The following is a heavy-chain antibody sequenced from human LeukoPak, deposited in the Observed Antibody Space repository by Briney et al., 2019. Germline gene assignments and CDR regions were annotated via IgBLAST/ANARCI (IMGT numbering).Heavy chain of an antibody. D-gene: IGHD3-9*01. CDR1: GYTFINFG. Sequence: ASVKVSCKASGYTFINFGVCWVRQAPGQGLEWMGWISTHNGKTNYEQKFQGRVTMTTDTSTSTAYMELRSLGSDDTAVYCCARVRATTGYQLYDAFDIWGQGTMVTVSS. CDR2: ISTHNGKT. J-gene: IGHJ3*02. CDR3: ARVRATTGYQLYDAFDI. V-gene: IGHV1-18*01.